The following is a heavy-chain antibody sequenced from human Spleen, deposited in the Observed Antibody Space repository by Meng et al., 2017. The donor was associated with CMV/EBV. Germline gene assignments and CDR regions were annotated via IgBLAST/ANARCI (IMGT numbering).Heavy chain of an antibody. D-gene: IGHD3-10*01. Sequence: GGSLRLSCAAFGFTFSRYGMYWARQAPGKGLEWVAVIRYDGSNKYYADSVKGRFTISRDNSKNTLYLQMNSLRAEDTAVYYCAKERDGSAFDWGQGTLVTVSS. CDR3: AKERDGSAFD. CDR2: IRYDGSNK. J-gene: IGHJ4*02. V-gene: IGHV3-30*02. CDR1: GFTFSRYG.